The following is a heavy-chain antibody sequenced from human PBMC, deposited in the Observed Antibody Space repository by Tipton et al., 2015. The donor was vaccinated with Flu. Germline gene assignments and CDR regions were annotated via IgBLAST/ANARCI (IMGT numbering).Heavy chain of an antibody. D-gene: IGHD3-22*01. CDR1: GGSISTNYFY. J-gene: IGHJ4*02. Sequence: LRLSCTVSGGSISTNYFYWGWLRQPPGKTLEWIGSIYNTGSTNYNPSLESRITVSLDTSKDQFSLNLRSVTAADSAVYYCAAYSYDTSGPIFDIWGQGALVTVSS. V-gene: IGHV4-39*01. CDR2: IYNTGST. CDR3: AAYSYDTSGPIFDI.